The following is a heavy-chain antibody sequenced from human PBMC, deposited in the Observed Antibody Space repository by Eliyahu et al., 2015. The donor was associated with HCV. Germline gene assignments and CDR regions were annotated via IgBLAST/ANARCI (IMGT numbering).Heavy chain of an antibody. D-gene: IGHD6-19*01. V-gene: IGHV1-69*01. CDR2: ITPIFGPA. CDR3: TRPSADNSGISKPFDY. Sequence: QVQLVQSGAEVKKPGSSVKVSCKASGGTFSTYVINWVRQAPGQGLEWMGGITPIFGPANYAQNFRGRVTITADESTTTAFMELSSLTSEDTAVYYCTRPSADNSGISKPFDYWGQGTLVTVSS. J-gene: IGHJ4*02. CDR1: GGTFSTYV.